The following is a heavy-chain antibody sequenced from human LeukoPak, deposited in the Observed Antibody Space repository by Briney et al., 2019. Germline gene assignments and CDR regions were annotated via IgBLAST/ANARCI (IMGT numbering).Heavy chain of an antibody. CDR1: GFKFGDYA. J-gene: IGHJ4*02. CDR2: IRSKAYGGTT. D-gene: IGHD3-10*01. CDR3: TGSFGQLTFFDY. Sequence: GGSLRLSCTASGFKFGDYAMSWVRQAPGKGLEWVGFIRSKAYGGTTEYAASVKGRFTISRDDSKSIAYLQMNSLKTEDTAVYYCTGSFGQLTFFDYWGQGTLVTVSS. V-gene: IGHV3-49*04.